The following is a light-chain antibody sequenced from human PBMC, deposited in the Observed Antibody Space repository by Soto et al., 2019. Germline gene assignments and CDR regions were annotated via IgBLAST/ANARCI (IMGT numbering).Light chain of an antibody. CDR2: AAS. CDR1: QGISSY. V-gene: IGKV1-8*01. CDR3: QQYYSYPRT. Sequence: IRMTQSPSSLSASTGDRVTITCRASQGISSYLAWYQQKPGKAPKLLIYAASTLQSGVPSRFSGSGSGTDFTLTISFLQSEDFATYYCQQYYSYPRTFGQGTKVEIK. J-gene: IGKJ1*01.